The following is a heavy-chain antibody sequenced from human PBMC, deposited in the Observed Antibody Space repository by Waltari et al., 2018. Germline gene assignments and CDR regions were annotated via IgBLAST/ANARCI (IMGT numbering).Heavy chain of an antibody. CDR1: GCRVTNKP. J-gene: IGHJ4*02. V-gene: IGHV3-53*02. CDR2: VYTGGST. CDR3: ASSTAQPWTKGGLDN. D-gene: IGHD5-18*01. Sequence: DVQLGETGGGLIQPGGSLKLPVAGSGCRVTNKPMSWVRQAPGKGLEWVSIVYTGGSTYYADFVKGRFTISRDSSKNTLYLQMNDLRAEDTAVYYCASSTAQPWTKGGLDNWGQGTLVIVSS.